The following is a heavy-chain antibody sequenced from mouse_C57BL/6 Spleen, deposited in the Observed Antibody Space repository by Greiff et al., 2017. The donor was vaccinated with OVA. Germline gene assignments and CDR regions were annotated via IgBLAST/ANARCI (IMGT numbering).Heavy chain of an antibody. CDR1: GYTFTSYW. Sequence: QVQLQEPGAELAKPGASVKLSCKASGYTFTSYWMHWVKQRPGQGLEWIGYINPCSGYTKYNQKFKDKATLTAAKSSSSAYMQLSTLTSEYSAVDYDAINYDGSSTTAMDYWGQGTSVTVSS. CDR2: INPCSGYT. J-gene: IGHJ4*01. V-gene: IGHV1-7*01. D-gene: IGHD1-1*01. CDR3: AINYDGSSTTAMDY.